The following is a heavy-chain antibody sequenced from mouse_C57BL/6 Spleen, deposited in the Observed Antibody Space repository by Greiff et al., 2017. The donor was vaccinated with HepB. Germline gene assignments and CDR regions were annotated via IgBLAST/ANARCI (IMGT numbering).Heavy chain of an antibody. D-gene: IGHD1-1*01. V-gene: IGHV1-20*01. J-gene: IGHJ3*01. CDR3: ARSNYGSPAWFAY. CDR1: GYSFTGYF. Sequence: EVQLQQSGPELVKPGDSVKISCKASGYSFTGYFMNWVMQSHGKSLEWIGRINPYNGDTFYNQKFKGKATLTVDKSSSTAHMELRSLTSEDSAVYYCARSNYGSPAWFAYWGQGTLVTVSA. CDR2: INPYNGDT.